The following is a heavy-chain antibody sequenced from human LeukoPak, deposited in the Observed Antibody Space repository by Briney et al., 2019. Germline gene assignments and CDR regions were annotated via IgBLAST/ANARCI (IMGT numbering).Heavy chain of an antibody. J-gene: IGHJ5*02. V-gene: IGHV3-53*01. D-gene: IGHD6-19*01. Sequence: GGSLRLSCAASGFTVSSNYMSWVRQAPGKGLEWVSVIYSGGSTYYADSVKGRFTISRDNSKNTLYLQMNSLRAEDTAVYYCARDSAVAKDDWFDPWGQGTLVTVSS. CDR2: IYSGGST. CDR1: GFTVSSNY. CDR3: ARDSAVAKDDWFDP.